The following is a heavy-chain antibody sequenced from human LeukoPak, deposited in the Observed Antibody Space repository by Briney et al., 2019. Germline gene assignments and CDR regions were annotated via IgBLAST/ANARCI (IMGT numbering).Heavy chain of an antibody. CDR2: ISSNGGST. V-gene: IGHV3-64D*09. CDR3: ARQSSWWFDP. J-gene: IGHJ5*02. CDR1: GFTFSSYA. Sequence: GGSLRLSCSASGFTFSSYAMYWVRQAPGKGLEYVSAISSNGGSTYYADSVKGRFTISRDNSKNTLYLQMSSLRAEDTAVYYCARQSSWWFDPWGQGTLVTVSS. D-gene: IGHD2-2*01.